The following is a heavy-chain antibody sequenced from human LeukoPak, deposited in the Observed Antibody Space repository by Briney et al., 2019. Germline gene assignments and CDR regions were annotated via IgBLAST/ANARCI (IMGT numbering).Heavy chain of an antibody. J-gene: IGHJ4*02. CDR2: INPNSGGT. V-gene: IGHV1-2*02. Sequence: AASVKVSCKASGYTFTGYYMHWVRQAPGQGLEWMGWINPNSGGTNYAQKSQGRVTMTRDTSISTAYMELSRLRSDDTAVYYCARVFDYGDYEIDYWGQGTLVTVSS. CDR1: GYTFTGYY. CDR3: ARVFDYGDYEIDY. D-gene: IGHD4-17*01.